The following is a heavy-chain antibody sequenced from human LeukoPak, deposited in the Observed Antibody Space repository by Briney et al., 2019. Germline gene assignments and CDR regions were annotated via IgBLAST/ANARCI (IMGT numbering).Heavy chain of an antibody. CDR2: MSWNRGSI. CDR1: GFTLEDYA. V-gene: IGHV3-9*01. Sequence: GRPLRLSCAASGFTLEDYAMQWVRPAPGKGVEWVSGMSWNRGSIGYAASVQGRFTISRDTAKNSLSLQMNSLTAEDTALYYCAKEVGGELPGYYFDYWGQGTLVTVSP. J-gene: IGHJ4*02. CDR3: AKEVGGELPGYYFDY. D-gene: IGHD1-26*01.